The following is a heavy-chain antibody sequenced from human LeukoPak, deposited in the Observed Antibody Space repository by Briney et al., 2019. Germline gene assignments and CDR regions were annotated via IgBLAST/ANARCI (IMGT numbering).Heavy chain of an antibody. V-gene: IGHV3-30-3*01. D-gene: IGHD2-2*01. CDR1: GFTFSSYA. Sequence: GGSLRLSCATSGFTFSSYAMHWVRQAPGKGLEWVAVISYDGSNKYYADSVKGRFTISRDNSKNTLYLQMNSLRAEDTAVYYCARVVRDIVVVPYYYYGMDVWGQGTTVTVSS. J-gene: IGHJ6*02. CDR2: ISYDGSNK. CDR3: ARVVRDIVVVPYYYYGMDV.